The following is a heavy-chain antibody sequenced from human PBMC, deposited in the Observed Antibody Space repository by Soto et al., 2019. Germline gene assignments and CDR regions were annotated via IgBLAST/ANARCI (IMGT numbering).Heavy chain of an antibody. Sequence: GESLKISCKGSGYSFTSYWIGWVRQMPGKGLEWMGIIYPGDSDTRYSPSFQGQVTISADKSISTAFLQWSSLKASDTGMYYCARLRRSSASGSYGMDVWGQGTTVTVSS. CDR2: IYPGDSDT. V-gene: IGHV5-51*01. CDR3: ARLRRSSASGSYGMDV. D-gene: IGHD6-6*01. CDR1: GYSFTSYW. J-gene: IGHJ6*02.